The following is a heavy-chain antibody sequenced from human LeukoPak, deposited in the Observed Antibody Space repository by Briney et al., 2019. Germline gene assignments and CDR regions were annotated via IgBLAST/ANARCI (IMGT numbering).Heavy chain of an antibody. Sequence: GGSLRLSCAASGFIVSSNYMSWVRRAPGKGLEWVSVIYSGGTTYYADSVKGRFTISRDNSNNTLYLQMNSLRAEDTAVHYCARGPVTRFEIWGQGTMVTVSS. CDR1: GFIVSSNY. CDR3: ARGPVTRFEI. D-gene: IGHD4-17*01. J-gene: IGHJ3*02. V-gene: IGHV3-53*01. CDR2: IYSGGTT.